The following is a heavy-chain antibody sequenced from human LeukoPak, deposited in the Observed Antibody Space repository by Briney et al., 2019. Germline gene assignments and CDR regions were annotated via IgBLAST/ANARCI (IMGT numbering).Heavy chain of an antibody. CDR3: ARDRGIQLWFADY. D-gene: IGHD5-18*01. V-gene: IGHV3-30*02. J-gene: IGHJ4*02. CDR2: IRYDEVNR. Sequence: GGSLRLSCAASGFTFSNYGMHWVRQAPGKGLEWVAFIRYDEVNRYYADSVKGRFTISRDSSKNTLYLQMNSLRAEDTAVYYCARDRGIQLWFADYWGQGTLVTVSS. CDR1: GFTFSNYG.